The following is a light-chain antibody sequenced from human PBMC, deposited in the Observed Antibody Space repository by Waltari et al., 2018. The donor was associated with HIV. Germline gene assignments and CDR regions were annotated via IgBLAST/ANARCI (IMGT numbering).Light chain of an antibody. CDR3: MQALQTPPA. V-gene: IGKV2-28*01. Sequence: DIVMTQSPLSLPVTPGEPASISCRSSQSLLHSNGFNYLDWYLQKPGQSPQLLISLDSNRAPGVPDRFRGRGSGTDFTLKISRVEAEDVGVYYCMQALQTPPAFGQGTKLEIK. CDR2: LDS. CDR1: QSLLHSNGFNY. J-gene: IGKJ2*01.